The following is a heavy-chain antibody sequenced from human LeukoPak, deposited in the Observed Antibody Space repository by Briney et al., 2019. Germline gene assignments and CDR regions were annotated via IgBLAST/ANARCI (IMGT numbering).Heavy chain of an antibody. D-gene: IGHD3-16*01. CDR2: INPNSGGT. J-gene: IGHJ6*02. Sequence: ASVKVSCTASGYTFTGYYMHWVRQAPGQGLEWMGWINPNSGGTNYAQKFQGWVTMTRDTSISTAYMELSRLRSDDTAVYYCARGTYDLYYYGMDVWGQGTTVTVSS. V-gene: IGHV1-2*04. CDR3: ARGTYDLYYYGMDV. CDR1: GYTFTGYY.